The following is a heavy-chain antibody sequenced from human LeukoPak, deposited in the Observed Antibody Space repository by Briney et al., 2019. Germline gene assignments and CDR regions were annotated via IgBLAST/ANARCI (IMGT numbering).Heavy chain of an antibody. CDR3: ARDEGDSSSWYYYYGMDV. J-gene: IGHJ6*02. CDR1: GFTFSSYW. V-gene: IGHV3-7*01. Sequence: GGSLRLSCAASGFTFSSYWMSWVRQAPGKGLEWVANIKQDGSEKYYVDSVKGRFTIFRDNAKNSLYLQMNSLRAEDTAVYYCARDEGDSSSWYYYYGMDVWGQGTTVTVSS. D-gene: IGHD6-13*01. CDR2: IKQDGSEK.